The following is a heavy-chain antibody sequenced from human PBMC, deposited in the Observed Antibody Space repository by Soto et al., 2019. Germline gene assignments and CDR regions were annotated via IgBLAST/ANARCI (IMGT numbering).Heavy chain of an antibody. CDR1: GGSISSSSYY. V-gene: IGHV4-39*01. CDR2: IYYSGST. Sequence: QLQLQESGPGLVKPSETLSLTCTVSGGSISSSSYYWGWIRQPPGKGLEWIGSIYYSGSTYYNPSLKRRVNISVDTSKNQFSLKLSSVTAADTAVYYCARNSGYGDARFDPWGQGTLVTVSS. D-gene: IGHD5-12*01. CDR3: ARNSGYGDARFDP. J-gene: IGHJ5*02.